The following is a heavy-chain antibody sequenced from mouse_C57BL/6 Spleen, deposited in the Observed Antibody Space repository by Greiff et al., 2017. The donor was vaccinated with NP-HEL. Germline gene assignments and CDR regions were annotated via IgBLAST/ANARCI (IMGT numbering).Heavy chain of an antibody. CDR2: IYPRSGNT. D-gene: IGHD2-5*01. V-gene: IGHV1-81*01. J-gene: IGHJ3*01. CDR3: ARGGSNWFAY. Sequence: QLQQSGAELARPGASVKLSCKASGYTFTSYGISWVKQRTGQGLEWIGEIYPRSGNTYYNEKFKGKATLTADKSSSTAYMELRSLTSEDSAVYFCARGGSNWFAYWGQGTLVTVSA. CDR1: GYTFTSYG.